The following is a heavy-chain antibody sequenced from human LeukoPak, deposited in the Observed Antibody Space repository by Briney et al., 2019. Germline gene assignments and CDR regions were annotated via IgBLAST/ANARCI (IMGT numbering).Heavy chain of an antibody. D-gene: IGHD3-22*01. V-gene: IGHV4-59*01. Sequence: SETLSLTCTVSGDSITGYYWSWIRQPPGKGLEWIGNIYYSGSTNYNPSLKSRVTISVDTSKNQFSLKLSSVTAADTAVYYCAREPYYDSSGYFDYWGQGTLVTVSS. CDR2: IYYSGST. CDR3: AREPYYDSSGYFDY. J-gene: IGHJ4*02. CDR1: GDSITGYY.